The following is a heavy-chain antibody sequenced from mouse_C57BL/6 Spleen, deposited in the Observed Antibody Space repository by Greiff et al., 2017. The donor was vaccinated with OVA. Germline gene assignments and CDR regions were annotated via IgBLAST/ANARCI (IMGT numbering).Heavy chain of an antibody. CDR1: GFTFSSYA. CDR3: AREEGTPFDC. Sequence: DVKLVESGGGLVKPGGSLKLSCAASGFTFSSYAMSWVRQTPEKRLEWVATISDGGSYTYYPDNVKGRFTISRDNAKNNLYLQMSHLKSEDTAMYYCAREEGTPFDCWGQGTTLTVSS. J-gene: IGHJ2*01. V-gene: IGHV5-4*01. CDR2: ISDGGSYT.